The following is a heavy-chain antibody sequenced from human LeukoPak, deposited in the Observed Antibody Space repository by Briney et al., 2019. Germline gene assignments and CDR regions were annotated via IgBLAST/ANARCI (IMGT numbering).Heavy chain of an antibody. D-gene: IGHD3-10*01. J-gene: IGHJ6*03. Sequence: GASVKVSCKASGYTFTSYAMHWVRQAPGQRLEWMGWINAGNGNTKYSQEFQGRVTITRDTSASTAYMELSSLRSEDVAVYYCARGRPYYYGSGPPNYYYYYMDVWGKGTTVTVSS. V-gene: IGHV1-3*03. CDR3: ARGRPYYYGSGPPNYYYYYMDV. CDR2: INAGNGNT. CDR1: GYTFTSYA.